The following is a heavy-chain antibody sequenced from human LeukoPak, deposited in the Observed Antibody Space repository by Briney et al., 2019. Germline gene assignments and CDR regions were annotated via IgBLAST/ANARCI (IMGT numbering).Heavy chain of an antibody. D-gene: IGHD3-10*01. V-gene: IGHV4-31*03. CDR3: ARGDVLLWFGELRNKWFDP. CDR2: IYYSGST. Sequence: PSETLSLTCTASGDSISSGGYYWSWIRHHPGTGLEWIGYIYYSGSTYYNPSLKSRVTISVDTSKNQFSLRLRSVTAADTAVYYCARGDVLLWFGELRNKWFDPWGQGTLVTVSA. J-gene: IGHJ5*02. CDR1: GDSISSGGYY.